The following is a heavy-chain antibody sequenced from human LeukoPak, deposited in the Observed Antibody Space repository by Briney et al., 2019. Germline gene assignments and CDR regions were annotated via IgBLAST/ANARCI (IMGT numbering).Heavy chain of an antibody. CDR3: ARVLSGYYFYMDV. D-gene: IGHD3-10*01. CDR2: IGTAGDT. Sequence: GSPRLSCAASGFIFSSYDMHWVRQPPGKGLEWVSAIGTAGDTYYPGSVKGRFTVSRENAKNSLYLQMDSLRAGDTAVYYCARVLSGYYFYMDVWGKGTTVTVSS. V-gene: IGHV3-13*01. J-gene: IGHJ6*03. CDR1: GFIFSSYD.